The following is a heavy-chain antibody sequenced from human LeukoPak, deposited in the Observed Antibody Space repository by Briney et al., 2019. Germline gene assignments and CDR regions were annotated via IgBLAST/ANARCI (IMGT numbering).Heavy chain of an antibody. Sequence: GGSLRLSCAASGFTFSSYEMNWVRQAPGKGLEWVSYISSSGSTIYYADSVKGRFTISRDNAKNSLYLQMNSLRAEDTAVYYYAYYYGSGSYYKGPYYYYYYMDVWGKGTTVTVSS. CDR1: GFTFSSYE. V-gene: IGHV3-48*03. J-gene: IGHJ6*03. CDR2: ISSSGSTI. D-gene: IGHD3-10*01. CDR3: AYYYGSGSYYKGPYYYYYYMDV.